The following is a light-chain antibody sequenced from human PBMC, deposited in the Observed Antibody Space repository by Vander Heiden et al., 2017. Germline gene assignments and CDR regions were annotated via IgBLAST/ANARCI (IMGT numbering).Light chain of an antibody. Sequence: DIQMTQSPSSLSASVGDRVTLTCRASQSISSYLNWYQQKPGKAPKLLIYAASSLQSGVPSRFSGRGSGTDFTLTISSLQPEDFATYYCQQSYSTPLTFGGGTKVEIK. V-gene: IGKV1-39*01. CDR2: AAS. CDR3: QQSYSTPLT. J-gene: IGKJ4*01. CDR1: QSISSY.